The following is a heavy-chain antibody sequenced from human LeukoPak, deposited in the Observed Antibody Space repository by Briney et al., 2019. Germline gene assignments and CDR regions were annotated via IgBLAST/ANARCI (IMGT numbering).Heavy chain of an antibody. V-gene: IGHV4-4*02. CDR1: GGSISSSNW. CDR2: IYHSGST. D-gene: IGHD5-18*01. CDR3: AREGGYSYGFLGY. Sequence: SGTLSLTCAVSGGSISSSNWWSWVRQPPGKGLEWIGEIYHSGSTNYNPSLKSRVTISVDKSKNQFSLKLSSVTAADTAVYYCAREGGYSYGFLGYWGQGTLVTVSS. J-gene: IGHJ4*02.